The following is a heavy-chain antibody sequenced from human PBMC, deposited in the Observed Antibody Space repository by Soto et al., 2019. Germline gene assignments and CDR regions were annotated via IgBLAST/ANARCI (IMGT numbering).Heavy chain of an antibody. CDR1: GFTFSIYW. Sequence: EVQLVASGGGLVQPGGSLRLSCAASGFTFSIYWMHWVRQVPGKGLVWVSRINADGNYTSNADFVKGRFTVSRDNAKNTLYLQMDSLRAEDTAVYFCARGGAYGDYRSDYWGQGTLVTVSS. J-gene: IGHJ4*02. D-gene: IGHD4-17*01. CDR2: INADGNYT. V-gene: IGHV3-74*01. CDR3: ARGGAYGDYRSDY.